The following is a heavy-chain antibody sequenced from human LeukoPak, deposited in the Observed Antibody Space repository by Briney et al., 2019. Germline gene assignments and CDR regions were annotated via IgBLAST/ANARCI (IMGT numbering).Heavy chain of an antibody. CDR1: GFTFSSYG. Sequence: GGSLRPSCAASGFTFSSYGMHWVRQAPGKGLEWVAFIRYDGSNKYYADSVKGRFTISRDNSKNTLYLQMNSLRAEDTAVYYCAKDKSSWPRVGYYYGMDVWGQGTTVTVSS. D-gene: IGHD6-13*01. J-gene: IGHJ6*02. V-gene: IGHV3-30*02. CDR2: IRYDGSNK. CDR3: AKDKSSWPRVGYYYGMDV.